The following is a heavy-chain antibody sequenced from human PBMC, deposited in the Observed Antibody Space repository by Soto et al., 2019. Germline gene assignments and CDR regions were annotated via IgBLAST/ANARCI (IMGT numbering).Heavy chain of an antibody. D-gene: IGHD3-22*01. CDR3: STSYYYDSSGYYSALGAFDI. J-gene: IGHJ3*02. Sequence: GESLKISCKGSGYSFTSYWIGWVRQMPGKGLEWMGLIYPGDSDTRYSPSFQGQVTISADKSISTAYLQWSSLKASDTAMYYCSTSYYYDSSGYYSALGAFDIWGQGTMVTVSS. CDR1: GYSFTSYW. CDR2: IYPGDSDT. V-gene: IGHV5-51*01.